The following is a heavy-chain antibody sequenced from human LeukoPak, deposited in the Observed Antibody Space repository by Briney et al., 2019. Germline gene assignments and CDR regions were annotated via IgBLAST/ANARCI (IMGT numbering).Heavy chain of an antibody. CDR3: AKDILTGIAVADVFDY. J-gene: IGHJ4*02. CDR2: ISGSGGSI. Sequence: PGGSLRLSCAASGFTFSSYAMSWVRQAPGKGLEWVSAISGSGGSIYYADSVKGRFTISRDNSKNTLYLQMNSLRAEDTAVYYCAKDILTGIAVADVFDYWGQGTLVTVSS. D-gene: IGHD6-19*01. CDR1: GFTFSSYA. V-gene: IGHV3-23*01.